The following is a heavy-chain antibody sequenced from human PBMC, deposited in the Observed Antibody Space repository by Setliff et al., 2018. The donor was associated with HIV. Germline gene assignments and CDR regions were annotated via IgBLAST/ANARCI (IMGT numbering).Heavy chain of an antibody. CDR1: GFTLSNYW. D-gene: IGHD6-19*01. CDR2: IKQDGSEK. Sequence: SLRLSCAASGFTLSNYWMSWVRQAPGKGLEWVANIKQDGSEKYYLDSVKGRFTISRDNAKNSLYLQMISLRVEDTAVYYCVRGVKDKQWLGTYAFDIWGQGTMVTVSS. CDR3: VRGVKDKQWLGTYAFDI. V-gene: IGHV3-7*03. J-gene: IGHJ3*02.